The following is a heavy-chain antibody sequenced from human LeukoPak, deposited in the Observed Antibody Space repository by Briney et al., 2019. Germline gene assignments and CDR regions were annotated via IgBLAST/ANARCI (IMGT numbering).Heavy chain of an antibody. D-gene: IGHD6-13*01. Sequence: GGSLRLSCAASGFIVSHNYMTWVRQALGKGLEWISVIYIDGTTYYADSVKGRFTISRDQANNTLYLQMNTLRDEDTAVYYCARGPRYSFYWGQGTLVSVSS. CDR2: IYIDGTT. J-gene: IGHJ4*02. CDR1: GFIVSHNY. CDR3: ARGPRYSFY. V-gene: IGHV3-53*01.